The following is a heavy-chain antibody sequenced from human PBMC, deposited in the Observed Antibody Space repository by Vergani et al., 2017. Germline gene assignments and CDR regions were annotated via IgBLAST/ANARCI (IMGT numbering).Heavy chain of an antibody. CDR1: GGSISSGSYY. J-gene: IGHJ3*02. CDR2: IYYSGST. V-gene: IGHV4-39*07. D-gene: IGHD3-16*02. CDR3: VNYDYVWGSYRHDAFDI. Sequence: QVQLQESGPGLVKPSQTLSLTCTVSGGSISSGSYYWSWIRQPPGKGLEWIGNIYYSGSTYYNPSLKSRVTISVDTSKNQFSLKLSSVTAADTAVYYCVNYDYVWGSYRHDAFDIWGQGTMVTVSS.